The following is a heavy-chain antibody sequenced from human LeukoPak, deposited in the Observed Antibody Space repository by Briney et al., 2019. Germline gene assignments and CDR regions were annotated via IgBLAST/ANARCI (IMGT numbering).Heavy chain of an antibody. CDR1: GYTFTSYY. Sequence: EASVKVSCKASGYTFTSYYMHWVRQAPGQGLEWMGIINPSGGSTSYAQKFQGRVTMTRDTSTSTVYMELSSLGSEDTAVYYCATRALRFLEWSEFDYWGQGTLVTVSS. J-gene: IGHJ4*02. D-gene: IGHD3-3*01. CDR2: INPSGGST. V-gene: IGHV1-46*01. CDR3: ATRALRFLEWSEFDY.